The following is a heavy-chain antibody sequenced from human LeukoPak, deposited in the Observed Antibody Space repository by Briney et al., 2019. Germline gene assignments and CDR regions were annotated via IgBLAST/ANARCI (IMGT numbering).Heavy chain of an antibody. CDR1: GDSISTYY. CDR3: AREAGYLRVYMDV. J-gene: IGHJ6*03. D-gene: IGHD6-13*01. CDR2: IYYTGST. V-gene: IGHV4-59*12. Sequence: SETLSLTCTVSGDSISTYYWNWIRQTPGKGLEWIGYIYYTGSTNYNSSLKSRVTISVDTSKNQFSLKLSSVTAADTAVYYCAREAGYLRVYMDVWGKGTTVTVSS.